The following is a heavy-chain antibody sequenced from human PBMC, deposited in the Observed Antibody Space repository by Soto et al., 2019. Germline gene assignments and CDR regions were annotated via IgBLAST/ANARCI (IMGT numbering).Heavy chain of an antibody. CDR2: IYYSGST. V-gene: IGHV4-39*01. Sequence: QLQLQESGPGLVKPSETLSLTCTVSGGSISSSSYYWGWIRQPPGKGLEWIGSIYYSGSTYYNPSLKRQITISVDPSKNQFSLKLSSVTAADTAVYYCATHFRVGFGELLEYYFDYWGQGTLVTVSS. CDR1: GGSISSSSYY. CDR3: ATHFRVGFGELLEYYFDY. D-gene: IGHD3-10*01. J-gene: IGHJ4*02.